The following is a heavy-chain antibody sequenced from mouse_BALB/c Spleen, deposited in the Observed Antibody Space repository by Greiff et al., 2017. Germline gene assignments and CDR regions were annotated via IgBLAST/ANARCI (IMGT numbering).Heavy chain of an antibody. Sequence: EVQVVESGGGLVKPGGSLKLYCAASGFTFSSYTMSWVRQTPEKRLEWVATISSGGSYTYYPDSVKGRFTISRDNAKNTLYLQMSSLKSEDTAMYYCTRDTTATTWFADWGQGTLVTVSA. D-gene: IGHD1-2*01. J-gene: IGHJ3*01. CDR1: GFTFSSYT. CDR2: ISSGGSYT. V-gene: IGHV5-6-4*01. CDR3: TRDTTATTWFAD.